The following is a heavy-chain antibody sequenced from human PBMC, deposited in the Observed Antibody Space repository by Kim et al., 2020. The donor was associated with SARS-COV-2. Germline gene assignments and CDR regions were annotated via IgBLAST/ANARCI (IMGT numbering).Heavy chain of an antibody. Sequence: ASVKVSCKASGYTFTSYGISWVRQAPGQGLEWMGWISAYNGNTNYAQKLQGRVTMTTDTSTSTAYMELRSLRSDDTAVYYCARDSPGITIFGVVILNWFDPWGQGTLVTVSS. CDR3: ARDSPGITIFGVVILNWFDP. V-gene: IGHV1-18*01. CDR1: GYTFTSYG. CDR2: ISAYNGNT. D-gene: IGHD3-3*01. J-gene: IGHJ5*02.